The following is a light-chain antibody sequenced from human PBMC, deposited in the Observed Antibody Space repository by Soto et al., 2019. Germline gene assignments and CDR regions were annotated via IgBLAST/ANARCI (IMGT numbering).Light chain of an antibody. CDR2: DAS. Sequence: EIVMTQSPGTQSVSPGERATRSCRASQSVSSNLAWYQQKPGQAPRLLISDASTRATGIPARFSGSGSGTEFTLTVSSLQSEDFAVYYCQQYIKWPITFGQGTRLEI. V-gene: IGKV3-15*01. J-gene: IGKJ5*01. CDR1: QSVSSN. CDR3: QQYIKWPIT.